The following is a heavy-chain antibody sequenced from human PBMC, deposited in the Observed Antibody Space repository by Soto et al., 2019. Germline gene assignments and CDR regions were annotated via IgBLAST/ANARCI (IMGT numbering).Heavy chain of an antibody. V-gene: IGHV4-59*08. CDR1: GGSISSYY. D-gene: IGHD6-13*01. J-gene: IGHJ4*02. CDR3: ASMAGPQYSRSWPNFDY. CDR2: IYYSGST. Sequence: PSETLSLTCTVSGGSISSYYWSWIRQPPGKGLEWIGYIYYSGSTNYNPSLKSRVTISVDTSKNQFSLKLSSVTAADTAVYYCASMAGPQYSRSWPNFDYWGQGTLVIVSS.